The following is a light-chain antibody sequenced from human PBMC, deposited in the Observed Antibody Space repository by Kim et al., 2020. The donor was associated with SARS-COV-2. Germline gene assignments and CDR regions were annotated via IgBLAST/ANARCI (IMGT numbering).Light chain of an antibody. V-gene: IGLV3-25*03. CDR2: KDS. CDR1: ALPKQF. CDR3: QSADSSNMGV. J-gene: IGLJ2*01. Sequence: TPGQPARITCSGDALPKQFGYWYQQKPGQAPVLVMYKDSERPSGIPERFSGSSSGTTVTLTISGVQAEDEADYYCQSADSSNMGVFGGGTQLTVL.